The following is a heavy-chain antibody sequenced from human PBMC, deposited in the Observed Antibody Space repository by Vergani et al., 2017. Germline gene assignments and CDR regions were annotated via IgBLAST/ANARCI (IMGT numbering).Heavy chain of an antibody. CDR3: ARDLGYCSGGSWSY. J-gene: IGHJ4*02. V-gene: IGHV1-69*08. D-gene: IGHD2-15*01. CDR1: GGTFSSYT. Sequence: QVQLVQSGAEVKKPGSSVKVSCKASGGTFSSYTISWVRQAPGQGLEWMGRIIPILGIANYAQKFQGRVTITADKSASTAYMELSSLRSEDTAVYYCARDLGYCSGGSWSYWGQGTLVTVSS. CDR2: IIPILGIA.